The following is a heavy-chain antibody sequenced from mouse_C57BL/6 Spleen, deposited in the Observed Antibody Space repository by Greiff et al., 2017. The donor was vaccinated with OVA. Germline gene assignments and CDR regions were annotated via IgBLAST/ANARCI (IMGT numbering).Heavy chain of an antibody. J-gene: IGHJ4*01. CDR3: ARRYGSSQYYYAMDY. D-gene: IGHD1-1*01. CDR2: ISSGGSYT. CDR1: GFTFSSYG. V-gene: IGHV5-6*02. Sequence: EVKLVESGGDLVKPGGSLKLSCAASGFTFSSYGMSWFRQTPDKRLEWVATISSGGSYTYYPDSVKGRFTISRDNDKNTLYLQMSSLKSEDTAMYYCARRYGSSQYYYAMDYWGQGTSVTVSS.